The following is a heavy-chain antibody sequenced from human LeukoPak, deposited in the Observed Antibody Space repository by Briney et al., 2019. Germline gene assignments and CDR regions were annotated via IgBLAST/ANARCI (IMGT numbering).Heavy chain of an antibody. Sequence: PSQTLSLTCAVSGGSISSGGYSWSWIRQPPGKGLEWIGYIYHSGSTYYNPSLKSRVTISVDRSKNQFSLKLSSVTAADTAVYYWGGEKYGSSWYYFDYGARETLVTVSS. V-gene: IGHV4-30-2*02. CDR3: GGEKYGSSWYYFDY. CDR2: IYHSGST. CDR1: GGSISSGGYS. J-gene: IGHJ4*02. D-gene: IGHD6-13*01.